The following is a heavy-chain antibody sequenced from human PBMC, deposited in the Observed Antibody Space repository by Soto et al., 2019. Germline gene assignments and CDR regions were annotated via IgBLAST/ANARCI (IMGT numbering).Heavy chain of an antibody. CDR3: ARDRIPTGMDV. Sequence: EVQLVESGGGLVQPGGSLRLSCAASGFTVSSNYMSWVRQAPGKGLEWVSVIYSGGSTYYAGSVKGRFTISRDDSKNTLYLQMYSLRAEDTAVYYCARDRIPTGMDVWGQGTTVTVSS. V-gene: IGHV3-66*01. CDR2: IYSGGST. CDR1: GFTVSSNY. J-gene: IGHJ6*02.